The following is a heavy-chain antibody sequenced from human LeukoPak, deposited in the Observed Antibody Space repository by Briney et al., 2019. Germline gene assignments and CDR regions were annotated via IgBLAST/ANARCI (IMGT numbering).Heavy chain of an antibody. Sequence: SETLSLTCTVSGGSISSYYWSWIRQPPGKGLEWIGYIYYSGSTNYNPSLKSRVTISVDTSKNQFSLKLSSVTAADTAVYYCARVGYYYGSAKPLDYWGQGTLVTVSS. CDR1: GGSISSYY. CDR2: IYYSGST. D-gene: IGHD3-10*01. J-gene: IGHJ4*02. CDR3: ARVGYYYGSAKPLDY. V-gene: IGHV4-59*01.